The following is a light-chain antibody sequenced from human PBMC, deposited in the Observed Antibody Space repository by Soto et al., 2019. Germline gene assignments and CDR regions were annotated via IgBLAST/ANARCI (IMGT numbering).Light chain of an antibody. Sequence: DIQMTQSPSSLSASVGDRFTITCRASQSISSYLNWYQQKPGKAPKLLIYAASSLQSGVPSRFSGSGSGTDFTLTISSLQPEDFAPYSCQQSYSTPTTFGHGTKVEIK. CDR3: QQSYSTPTT. CDR1: QSISSY. CDR2: AAS. V-gene: IGKV1-39*01. J-gene: IGKJ1*01.